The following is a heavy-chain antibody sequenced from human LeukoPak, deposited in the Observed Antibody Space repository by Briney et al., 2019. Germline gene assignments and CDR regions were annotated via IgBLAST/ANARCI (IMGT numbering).Heavy chain of an antibody. CDR2: INPNSGGT. J-gene: IGHJ4*02. CDR3: ATYYDFWSGYYTYYFGY. CDR1: GYTFTGYY. D-gene: IGHD3-3*01. V-gene: IGHV1-2*06. Sequence: ASVKVSCKASGYTFTGYYMHWVRQAPGQGLEWMGRINPNSGGTNYAQKFQGRVTMTRDTSISTAYMELSRLRSDDTAVYYCATYYDFWSGYYTYYFGYWGQGTLVTVSS.